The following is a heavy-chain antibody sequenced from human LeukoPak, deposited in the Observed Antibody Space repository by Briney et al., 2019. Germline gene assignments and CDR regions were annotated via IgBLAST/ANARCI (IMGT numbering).Heavy chain of an antibody. Sequence: GGSLRLSCAASGFTFSSYAMHWVRQAPGKGLEWVAVISYDGSNKYYADSVKGRFTISRDNSKNTLYLQMNSLRAEDTAVYYCARDPNSGWSNYWGQGTLVTVSS. J-gene: IGHJ4*02. D-gene: IGHD6-19*01. CDR1: GFTFSSYA. CDR3: ARDPNSGWSNY. CDR2: ISYDGSNK. V-gene: IGHV3-30-3*01.